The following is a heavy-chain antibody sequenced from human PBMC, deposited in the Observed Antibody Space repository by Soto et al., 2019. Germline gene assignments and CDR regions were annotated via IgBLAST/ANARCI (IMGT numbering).Heavy chain of an antibody. D-gene: IGHD2-15*01. CDR1: GYTFTSYY. Sequence: ASVKVSCKASGYTFTSYYMHWVRQAPGQGLEWMGIINPSGGSTSYAQKFQGRVTMTRDTSTSTVYMELSSLRSEDTAVYYCAREVVVVVAAPYYGMDVWGQGTTVTVSS. CDR2: INPSGGST. V-gene: IGHV1-46*01. CDR3: AREVVVVVAAPYYGMDV. J-gene: IGHJ6*02.